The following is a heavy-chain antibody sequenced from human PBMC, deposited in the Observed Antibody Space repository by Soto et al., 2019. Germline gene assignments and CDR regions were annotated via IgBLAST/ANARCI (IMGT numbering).Heavy chain of an antibody. V-gene: IGHV3-23*01. CDR3: AKDRAPTMIVANFWDY. CDR2: ISGSGGST. CDR1: GFSFSTYN. Sequence: PGGSLRLSCAASGFSFSTYNMNWVRQAPGKGLEWVSAISGSGGSTYYADSVKGRFTISRDNSKNTLYLQMNSLRAEDTAVYYCAKDRAPTMIVANFWDYWGQGTLVTVSS. J-gene: IGHJ4*02. D-gene: IGHD3-22*01.